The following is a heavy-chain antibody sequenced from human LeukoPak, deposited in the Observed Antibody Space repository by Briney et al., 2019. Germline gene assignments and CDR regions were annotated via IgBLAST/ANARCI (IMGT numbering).Heavy chain of an antibody. CDR3: AAVSGHYTLLDA. Sequence: PGASVKVSCKISGYTLDDISMHWVRQPPGKGLEWMGGVDPDDGQRVYAQKFQGRVNMTEDSSTNTAYMELSRLRSEDTAVYYCAAVSGHYTLLDAWGQGALVTVST. CDR2: VDPDDGQR. D-gene: IGHD1-26*01. V-gene: IGHV1-24*01. J-gene: IGHJ5*02. CDR1: GYTLDDIS.